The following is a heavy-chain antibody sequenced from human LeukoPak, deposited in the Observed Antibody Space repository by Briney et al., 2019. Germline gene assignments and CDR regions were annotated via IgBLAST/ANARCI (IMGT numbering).Heavy chain of an antibody. CDR3: PKTFAPVSRKISLAAPFHY. CDR1: GFTFRSYA. CDR2: ISGSGGGT. D-gene: IGHD6-6*01. V-gene: IGHV3-23*01. J-gene: IGHJ4*02. Sequence: PGGSLRLSCAASGFTFRSYAMSWVRQAPGKGLEWVSAISGSGGGTYYADSVKGRFTISRDNSKNTLYLQMNSLRAEDTAVNYCPKTFAPVSRKISLAAPFHYWGQGTLVTVSS.